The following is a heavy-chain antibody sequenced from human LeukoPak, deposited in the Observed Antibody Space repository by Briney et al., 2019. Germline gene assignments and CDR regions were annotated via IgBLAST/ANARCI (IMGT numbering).Heavy chain of an antibody. Sequence: GGSLRLSCAASGFTFSSYAMSWVRQAPGKGLEWVSAISGSGGSTYYADSVKGRFTISRDNSKNTLYLQMNSLRAEDTAVYYCAKDLGSSQYYYYGMDVWGQGTTGTVSS. CDR3: AKDLGSSQYYYYGMDV. V-gene: IGHV3-23*01. J-gene: IGHJ6*02. D-gene: IGHD6-6*01. CDR1: GFTFSSYA. CDR2: ISGSGGST.